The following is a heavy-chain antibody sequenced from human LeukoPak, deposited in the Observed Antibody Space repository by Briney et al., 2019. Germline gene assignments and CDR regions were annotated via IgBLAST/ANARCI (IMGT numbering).Heavy chain of an antibody. CDR3: ARDFSGY. J-gene: IGHJ4*01. V-gene: IGHV3-66*01. D-gene: IGHD3-10*01. CDR1: GATVNSNY. Sequence: GGSLRLSCVVSGATVNSNYMSWVRQAPGMGLEWVSVIYSGGSTYYADSVKGRFTISRDISKNTLYLQMNDLRAEDTAVYYCARDFSGYWGQGTLVTVSS. CDR2: IYSGGST.